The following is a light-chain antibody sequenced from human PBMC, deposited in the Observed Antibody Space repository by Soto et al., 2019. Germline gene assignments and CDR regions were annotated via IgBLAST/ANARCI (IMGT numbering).Light chain of an antibody. CDR2: DAS. Sequence: DIQMTQSPSTLSASVRDRVTITCRASQSIGRWLAWYQQKPGKAPKLLIFDASTLESGVPSRFSGSGSGTEFTLTISSLQPDDFATYYCQQYNSYLNFGGGTKV. V-gene: IGKV1-5*01. CDR3: QQYNSYLN. J-gene: IGKJ4*01. CDR1: QSIGRW.